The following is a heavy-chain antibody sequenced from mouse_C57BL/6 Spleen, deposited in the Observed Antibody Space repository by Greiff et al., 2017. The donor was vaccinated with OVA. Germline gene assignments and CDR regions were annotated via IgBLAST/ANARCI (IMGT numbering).Heavy chain of an antibody. J-gene: IGHJ4*01. Sequence: EVQVVESGGGLVKPGGSLKLSCAASGFTFSDYGMHWVRQAPEKGLEWVAYISSGSSTIYYADTVKGRFTISRDNAKNTLFLQMTSLRSEDTAMYYCARDGNYGYYYAMDYWGQGTSVTVSS. V-gene: IGHV5-17*01. CDR3: ARDGNYGYYYAMDY. D-gene: IGHD2-1*01. CDR2: ISSGSSTI. CDR1: GFTFSDYG.